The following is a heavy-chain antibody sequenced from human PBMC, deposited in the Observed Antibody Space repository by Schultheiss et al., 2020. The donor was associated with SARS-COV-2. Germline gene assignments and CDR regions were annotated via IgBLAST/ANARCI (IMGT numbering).Heavy chain of an antibody. CDR2: INHSGST. D-gene: IGHD1-7*01. CDR3: ATLPNWNYEEGYAFDI. V-gene: IGHV4-34*01. J-gene: IGHJ3*02. CDR1: GGSISSYY. Sequence: SETLSLTCTVSGGSISSYYWSWIRQPAGKGLEWIGEINHSGSTNYNPSLKSRVTISVDTSKNQFSLKLSSVTAADTAVYYCATLPNWNYEEGYAFDIWGQGTMVTVSS.